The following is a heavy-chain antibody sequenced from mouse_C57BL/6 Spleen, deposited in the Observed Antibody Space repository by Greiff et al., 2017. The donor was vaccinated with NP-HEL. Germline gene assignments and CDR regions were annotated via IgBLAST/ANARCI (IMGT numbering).Heavy chain of an antibody. V-gene: IGHV5-6*02. J-gene: IGHJ1*03. CDR2: ISSGGSYT. CDR3: ARRGTTVVAGYWYFDV. D-gene: IGHD1-1*01. CDR1: GFTFSSYG. Sequence: EVKLVESGGDLVKPGGSLKLSCAASGFTFSSYGMSWVRQTPDKRLEWVATISSGGSYTYYPDSVKGRFTISRDNAKNTLYLQMSSLKSEDTAMYYCARRGTTVVAGYWYFDVWGTGTTVTVSS.